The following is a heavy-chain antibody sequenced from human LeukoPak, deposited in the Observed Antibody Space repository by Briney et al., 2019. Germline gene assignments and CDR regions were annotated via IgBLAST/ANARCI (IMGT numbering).Heavy chain of an antibody. V-gene: IGHV3-33*01. CDR3: ARDRGGSSDAFDI. Sequence: GGSLRLSCAASGFTFSNYDMHWVRQALGKGLEWVAVIWYDGGIKYCGDSVKGRFTISRDISKNTLYLQMNSLRAEDTAVYYCARDRGGSSDAFDIWGQGTMVTVSS. D-gene: IGHD2-2*01. CDR2: IWYDGGIK. J-gene: IGHJ3*02. CDR1: GFTFSNYD.